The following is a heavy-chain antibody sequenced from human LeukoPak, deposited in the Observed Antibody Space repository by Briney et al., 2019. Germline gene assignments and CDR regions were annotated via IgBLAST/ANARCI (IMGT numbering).Heavy chain of an antibody. J-gene: IGHJ6*02. CDR3: ARDRRLTNYYYNGMDV. V-gene: IGHV3-13*01. CDR2: IGTNGDT. D-gene: IGHD3-9*01. CDR1: GFTFSIYD. Sequence: PGGSLRLSCAASGFTFSIYDMHWVRQATGEGLEWVSGIGTNGDTYYSGSVKGRFTISRDDAKNSLYLQMNSLRAGDTAVYYCARDRRLTNYYYNGMDVWGQGTTVTVSS.